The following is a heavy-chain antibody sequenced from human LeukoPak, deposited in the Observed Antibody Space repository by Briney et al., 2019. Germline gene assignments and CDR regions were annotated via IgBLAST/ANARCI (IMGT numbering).Heavy chain of an antibody. V-gene: IGHV3-30*02. D-gene: IGHD6-13*01. CDR3: AKRMGPSIAATDLDY. Sequence: GGSLRLSCAASGFIFSDYGMHWVRQAPGKGLEWVAFIRYDGSDKYYADAVKGRFTISRDNSKNTLYLQMNSLRAEDTAVYYCAKRMGPSIAATDLDYWGQGTLVTVSS. J-gene: IGHJ4*02. CDR1: GFIFSDYG. CDR2: IRYDGSDK.